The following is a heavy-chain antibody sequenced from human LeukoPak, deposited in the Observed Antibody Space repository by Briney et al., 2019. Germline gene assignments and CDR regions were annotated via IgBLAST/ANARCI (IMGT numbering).Heavy chain of an antibody. V-gene: IGHV3-33*01. D-gene: IGHD2-15*01. CDR2: IWYDGSNK. CDR1: GFTFSSYG. Sequence: GGSLRLSCAASGFTFSSYGMHWVRQAPGKGLEWVAVIWYDGSNKYYADSVKGRFTISRDNSKNTLYLQMNSLRAEDTAVYYCARDSVVVVAALVGGNAFDIWGQGTMVTVSS. J-gene: IGHJ3*02. CDR3: ARDSVVVVAALVGGNAFDI.